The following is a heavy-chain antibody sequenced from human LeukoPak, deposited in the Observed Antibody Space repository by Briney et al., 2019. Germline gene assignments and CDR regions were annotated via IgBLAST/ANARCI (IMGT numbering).Heavy chain of an antibody. J-gene: IGHJ5*02. Sequence: GGSLRLSCAASGFTVSNNFMSWVRQAPGKGLEWVSVIYNGGSTYYADSVKGRFTISRDNSKDTLYLQMNNLRAEDTAVYYCARGIAAAGTSWFDPWGQGTLVTVSS. CDR3: ARGIAAAGTSWFDP. CDR2: IYNGGST. D-gene: IGHD6-13*01. CDR1: GFTVSNNF. V-gene: IGHV3-66*01.